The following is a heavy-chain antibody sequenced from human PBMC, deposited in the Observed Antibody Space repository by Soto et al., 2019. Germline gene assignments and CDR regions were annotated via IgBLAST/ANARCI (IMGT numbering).Heavy chain of an antibody. CDR2: IVPIYRTA. V-gene: IGHV1-69*13. J-gene: IGHJ4*02. CDR1: GGTFSSYR. Sequence: SVKVSCKASGGTFSSYRINWVRQAPGQGLEWAGGIVPIYRTADYAQKFQGRVTITADESARTSYMELRSLKSQDTAVYYCVRDSGAKLSSSWGQGTLVTVSS. D-gene: IGHD6-13*01. CDR3: VRDSGAKLSSS.